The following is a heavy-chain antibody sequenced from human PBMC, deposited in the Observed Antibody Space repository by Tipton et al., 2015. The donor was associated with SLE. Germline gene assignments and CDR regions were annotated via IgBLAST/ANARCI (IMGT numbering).Heavy chain of an antibody. CDR2: INHSGNI. CDR1: SGSFSGYY. J-gene: IGHJ4*02. Sequence: TLSLTCAVYSGSFSGYYWSWIRQPPGKGLEWIGEINHSGNINYNASLKSRVTISLDTSKNQFSLKLTSVADADTAVYYCARQLTVDGSLDIWGQGTLVTVSS. CDR3: ARQLTVDGSLDI. D-gene: IGHD1-26*01. V-gene: IGHV4-34*01.